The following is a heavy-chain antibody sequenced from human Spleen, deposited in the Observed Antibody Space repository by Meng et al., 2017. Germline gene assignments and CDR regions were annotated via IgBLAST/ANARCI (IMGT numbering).Heavy chain of an antibody. CDR1: GGSFSDYY. D-gene: IGHD4-11*01. CDR3: ARGPTTMAHDFDY. Sequence: QGQLHKWGEGLLKPSETLSLPCVVAGGSFSDYYWSWIRQPPGKGLEWIGEINHSGSTNYNPSLESRATISVDTSQNNLSLKLSSVTAADSAVYYCARGPTTMAHDFDYWGQGTLVTVSS. V-gene: IGHV4-34*01. J-gene: IGHJ4*02. CDR2: INHSGST.